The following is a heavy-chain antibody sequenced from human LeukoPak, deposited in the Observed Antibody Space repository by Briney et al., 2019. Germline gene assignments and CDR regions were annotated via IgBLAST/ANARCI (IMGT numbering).Heavy chain of an antibody. CDR2: INHSGST. CDR3: ARGHSSIAAAFAFDI. Sequence: SETLSLTCAVSGGSFSGYYWSWIRQPPGKGLEWIGEINHSGSTNYNPSLKSRVTISVDTSKNQFSLKLSSVTAADTDVYYCARGHSSIAAAFAFDIWGQGTMVSVSS. D-gene: IGHD6-13*01. J-gene: IGHJ3*02. V-gene: IGHV4-34*01. CDR1: GGSFSGYY.